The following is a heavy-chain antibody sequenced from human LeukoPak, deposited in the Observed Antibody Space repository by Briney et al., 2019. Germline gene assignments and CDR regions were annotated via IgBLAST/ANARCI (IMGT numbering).Heavy chain of an antibody. Sequence: SETLSLTCTVPGVSISSYYWSWIRQPPGKGLELIGYIYYSGSTNYNPSLKSRVTISIDTSKNQLSLKLSSVTAADTAVYYCARFSVAAAGTGWFDPWGQGTLVTVSA. D-gene: IGHD6-13*01. CDR3: ARFSVAAAGTGWFDP. CDR1: GVSISSYY. J-gene: IGHJ5*02. V-gene: IGHV4-59*01. CDR2: IYYSGST.